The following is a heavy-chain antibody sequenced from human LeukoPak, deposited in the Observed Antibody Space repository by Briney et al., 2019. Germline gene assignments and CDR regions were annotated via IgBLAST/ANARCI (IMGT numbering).Heavy chain of an antibody. J-gene: IGHJ5*02. CDR1: GGSISSSSFY. CDR3: ARQGYISGQGFRNNWFDP. V-gene: IGHV4-39*01. D-gene: IGHD6-19*01. CDR2: IFYSGST. Sequence: SETLSLTCTVSGGSISSSSFYWGWIRQPPGKGLEWIGTIFYSGSTYYNPSLRSRVTMSVDTSKNQFSLRLSSVTAADTAVYYCARQGYISGQGFRNNWFDPWGQGSLVTVSS.